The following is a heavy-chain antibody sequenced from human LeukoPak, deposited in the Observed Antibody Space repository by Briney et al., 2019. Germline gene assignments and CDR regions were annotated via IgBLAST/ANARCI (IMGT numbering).Heavy chain of an antibody. Sequence: SETLSLTCTVSAGSISSTSHHWGWIRQSPGKGLEWIGSLYSGRTTYYNPSLDSRVTISVVTSKNQFSLQQNSVTAADTAVYYCVRHDGRGGATMGALDFWGQGSLVTVSS. V-gene: IGHV4-39*01. CDR2: LYSGRTT. J-gene: IGHJ4*02. CDR1: AGSISSTSHH. CDR3: VRHDGRGGATMGALDF. D-gene: IGHD5-12*01.